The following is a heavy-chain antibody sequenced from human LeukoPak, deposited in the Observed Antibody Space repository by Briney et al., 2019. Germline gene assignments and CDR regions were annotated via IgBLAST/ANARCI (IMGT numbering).Heavy chain of an antibody. J-gene: IGHJ4*02. CDR1: GFSFSSYA. D-gene: IGHD1-14*01. Sequence: GGSLRLSCAASGFSFSSYAMSWVRQAPGKGLEWVSTISGSGVSTYYVDSVKGRFTISRDNSKNTLYLQMNTLRAEDTAVYYCAKDLRTNSAAASDYWGQGTLVAVSS. CDR3: AKDLRTNSAAASDY. V-gene: IGHV3-23*01. CDR2: ISGSGVST.